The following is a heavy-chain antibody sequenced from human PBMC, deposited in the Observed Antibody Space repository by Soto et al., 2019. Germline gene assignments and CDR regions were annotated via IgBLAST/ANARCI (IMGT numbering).Heavy chain of an antibody. CDR2: ISYDGSNK. CDR3: ARDGGQQWPQGHIYFGY. J-gene: IGHJ4*02. CDR1: GFTFSSYA. D-gene: IGHD6-19*01. Sequence: GGSLRLSCAASGFTFSSYAMHWVRQAPGKGLEWVAVISYDGSNKYYADSVKGRFTISRDNSKNMLYLQMNSLRAEDTAVYYCARDGGQQWPQGHIYFGYWGQGTLVTVSS. V-gene: IGHV3-30-3*01.